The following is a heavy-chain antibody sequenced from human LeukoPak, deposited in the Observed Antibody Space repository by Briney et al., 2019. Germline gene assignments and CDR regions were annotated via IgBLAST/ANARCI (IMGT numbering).Heavy chain of an antibody. V-gene: IGHV4-59*01. D-gene: IGHD5-24*01. CDR2: VYYTGST. CDR1: GGSISNYY. CDR3: ARGAMATTPFFDY. J-gene: IGHJ4*02. Sequence: SETLSLTCPVSGGSISNYYYWTWIRQPPGKGLEWIGYVYYTGSTNFNPSLKIRVTMSLDTSRNQFSLKLTSLTAADTAVYYCARGAMATTPFFDYWGQGTLVTVSS.